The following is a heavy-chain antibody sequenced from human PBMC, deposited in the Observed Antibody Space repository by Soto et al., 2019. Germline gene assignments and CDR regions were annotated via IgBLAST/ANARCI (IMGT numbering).Heavy chain of an antibody. CDR2: ISGSGGST. Sequence: GPLRLSCAASVFTFSSYAMSWVRRAPGKGLEWVSAISGSGGSTYYADAVKGRFTISRDNSKNTLYLQMNSLRAEDTAVYYCAKCIAARPGVPDYWGQGTLVTVSS. D-gene: IGHD6-6*01. V-gene: IGHV3-23*01. CDR3: AKCIAARPGVPDY. J-gene: IGHJ4*02. CDR1: VFTFSSYA.